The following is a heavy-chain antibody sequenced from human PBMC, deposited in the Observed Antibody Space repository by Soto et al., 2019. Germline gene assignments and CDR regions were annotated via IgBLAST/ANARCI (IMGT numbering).Heavy chain of an antibody. CDR1: GFTFSSYA. V-gene: IGHV3-23*01. CDR2: ISGSGGST. Sequence: EVQLLESGGGLVQPGGSLRLSCAASGFTFSSYAMSWVRQAPGKGLEWVSAISGSGGSTYYADYVKGRFTISRDNSKNTLYLQMNSLRAEDTAVYYCAKDGPTLSYYYYGMDVWGQGTTVTVSS. J-gene: IGHJ6*02. D-gene: IGHD4-17*01. CDR3: AKDGPTLSYYYYGMDV.